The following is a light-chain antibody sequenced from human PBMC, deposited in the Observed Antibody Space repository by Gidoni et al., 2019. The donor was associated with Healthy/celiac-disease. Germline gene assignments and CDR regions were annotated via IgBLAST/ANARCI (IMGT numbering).Light chain of an antibody. J-gene: IGKJ2*02. V-gene: IGKV1-33*01. CDR1: QDISNY. Sequence: DIQITQSPSSLSASVGDRVTITCQASQDISNYLNWYQQKPGKAPKLLIYDASNLETGVPSRFSGSGSGTDFTFTISSLQPEDSATYYCQQYDNLPRWTFXQXTKLEIK. CDR3: QQYDNLPRWT. CDR2: DAS.